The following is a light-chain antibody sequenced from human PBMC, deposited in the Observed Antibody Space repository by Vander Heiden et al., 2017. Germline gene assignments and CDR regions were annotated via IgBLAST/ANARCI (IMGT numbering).Light chain of an antibody. CDR3: QQSYSTPCT. CDR2: AAS. Sequence: DIQMTQSPSSLSASVGDRVTITCRASQSISSYLNWYQQKPGKAPKLLIYAASSLQSGVPSRFSGSGSETDFTLTISSLQPEDFAIYYCQQSYSTPCTFGQGTKVEIK. CDR1: QSISSY. V-gene: IGKV1-39*01. J-gene: IGKJ1*01.